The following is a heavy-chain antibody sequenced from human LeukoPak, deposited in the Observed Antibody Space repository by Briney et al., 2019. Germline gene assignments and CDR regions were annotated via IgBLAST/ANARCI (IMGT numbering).Heavy chain of an antibody. D-gene: IGHD3-22*01. CDR2: IIPIFGTA. CDR1: GGTFSSYA. Sequence: SVKVSCKASGGTFSSYAISWVRQAPGQGLEWMGRIIPIFGTANYAQKFQGRVTITTDESTSTAYMELRSLRSDDTAVYYCARGSYYYDSSGYWYFDLWGRGTLVTVSS. J-gene: IGHJ2*01. V-gene: IGHV1-69*05. CDR3: ARGSYYYDSSGYWYFDL.